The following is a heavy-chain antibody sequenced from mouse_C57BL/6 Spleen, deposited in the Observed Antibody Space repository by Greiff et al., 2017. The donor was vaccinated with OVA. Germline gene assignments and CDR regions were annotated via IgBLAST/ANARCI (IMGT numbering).Heavy chain of an antibody. D-gene: IGHD2-3*01. CDR1: GFTFSSYA. Sequence: EVKLVESGEGLVKPGGSLKLSCAASGFTFSSYAMSWVRQTPEKRLEWVAYISSGGDYIYYADTVKGRFTISRDNARNTLYLQMSILKSEDTAMYYCTRDGGYDGYSRDFDYWGQGTTLTVSS. V-gene: IGHV5-9-1*02. J-gene: IGHJ2*01. CDR3: TRDGGYDGYSRDFDY. CDR2: ISSGGDYI.